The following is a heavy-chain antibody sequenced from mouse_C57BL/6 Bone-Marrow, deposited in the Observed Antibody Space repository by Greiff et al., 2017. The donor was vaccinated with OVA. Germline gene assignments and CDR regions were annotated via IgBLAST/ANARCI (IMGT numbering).Heavy chain of an antibody. D-gene: IGHD1-1*01. Sequence: QVQLQQSGAELARPGASVKLSCKASGYTFTSYGISWVKQRTGQGLEWIGEIYPRSGNTYYNEKFKGKATLTADKSSSTAYMELRSLTSEDSAVYFCARRPIYYYGSSAWFAYWGQGTLVTVSA. V-gene: IGHV1-81*01. CDR2: IYPRSGNT. CDR1: GYTFTSYG. J-gene: IGHJ3*01. CDR3: ARRPIYYYGSSAWFAY.